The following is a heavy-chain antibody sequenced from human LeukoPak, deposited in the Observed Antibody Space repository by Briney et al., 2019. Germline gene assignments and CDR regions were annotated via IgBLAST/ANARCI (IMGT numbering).Heavy chain of an antibody. J-gene: IGHJ4*02. CDR1: GFTVSSNY. CDR3: AREGIAVAGTDY. Sequence: GGSLRLSCAASGFTVSSNYMSWVRQAPGEGLEWVSVIYSGGSTYYADSVKGRFTISRDNSKNTLYLQMNSLRAEDTAVYYCAREGIAVAGTDYWGQGTLVTVSS. V-gene: IGHV3-53*01. D-gene: IGHD6-19*01. CDR2: IYSGGST.